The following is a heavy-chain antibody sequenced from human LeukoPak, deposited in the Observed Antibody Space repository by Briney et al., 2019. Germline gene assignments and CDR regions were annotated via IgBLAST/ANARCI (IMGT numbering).Heavy chain of an antibody. Sequence: GGSLRLSCAASGFTFSDYYMSWIRQAPGKGLEWVSYISSSSSTIYYADSVKGRFTISRDNAKNSLYLQMNSLRAEDTAVYYCARGQRGYSYGSNWFDPWGQGTLVTVSS. CDR3: ARGQRGYSYGSNWFDP. V-gene: IGHV3-11*04. CDR2: ISSSSSTI. D-gene: IGHD5-18*01. J-gene: IGHJ5*02. CDR1: GFTFSDYY.